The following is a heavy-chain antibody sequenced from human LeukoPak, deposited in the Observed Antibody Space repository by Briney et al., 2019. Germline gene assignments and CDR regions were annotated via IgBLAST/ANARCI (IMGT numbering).Heavy chain of an antibody. CDR2: ISYDGSNK. CDR1: GFTFSSYG. D-gene: IGHD2-2*01. J-gene: IGHJ4*02. CDR3: AKDTHSSTSQAMDY. V-gene: IGHV3-30*18. Sequence: GGSLRLSCAASGFTFSSYGMHWVRQAPGKGLEWVAVISYDGSNKYYADSVKGRFTISRDNSKNTLYLQMNNLRAEDTAVYYCAKDTHSSTSQAMDYWGQGTLVTVSS.